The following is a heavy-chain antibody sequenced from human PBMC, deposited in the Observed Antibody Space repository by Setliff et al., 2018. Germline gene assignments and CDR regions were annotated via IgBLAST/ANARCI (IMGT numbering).Heavy chain of an antibody. Sequence: PGGSLRLSCAASGFTFSTYRMRWVRQAPGKGLEWVAVIWGDGGTKYHADSVKGRFTISRDNSKNTLYLQMNSLRPEDTAVYYCARTCSGSGCYAGLESWGQGTPVTVSS. CDR1: GFTFSTYR. V-gene: IGHV3-33*08. D-gene: IGHD2-15*01. CDR3: ARTCSGSGCYAGLES. CDR2: IWGDGGTK. J-gene: IGHJ4*02.